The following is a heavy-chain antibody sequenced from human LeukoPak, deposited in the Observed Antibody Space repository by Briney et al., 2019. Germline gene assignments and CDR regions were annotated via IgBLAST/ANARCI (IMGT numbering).Heavy chain of an antibody. CDR1: GFTFSDHY. CDR3: VRVIKDPTTVTTYFAY. V-gene: IGHV3-72*01. J-gene: IGHJ4*02. Sequence: GGSLRLSRAASGFTFSDHYMDWVRQAPGKGLEWVGRGRDKANSYTTDYAASVKGRFTISRDDSKNSLYLQMTSLKTEDTAVYYCVRVIKDPTTVTTYFAYWGQGTLVTVSS. CDR2: GRDKANSYTT. D-gene: IGHD4-11*01.